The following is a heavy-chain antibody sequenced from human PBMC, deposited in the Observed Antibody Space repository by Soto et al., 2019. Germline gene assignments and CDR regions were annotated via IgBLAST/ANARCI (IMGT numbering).Heavy chain of an antibody. D-gene: IGHD1-26*01. Sequence: QVQLVQSGAEVKEPGASVKVSCKTSGYTFTGYHIHWVRQAPGQGLEWMGWINTNTGDTNYAQKFQGWVTMTRDTSINTAYVQLSRLTSDDTAVYYCARWVGAYNWFDPWGQGTLVTVSS. CDR2: INTNTGDT. CDR3: ARWVGAYNWFDP. CDR1: GYTFTGYH. J-gene: IGHJ5*02. V-gene: IGHV1-2*04.